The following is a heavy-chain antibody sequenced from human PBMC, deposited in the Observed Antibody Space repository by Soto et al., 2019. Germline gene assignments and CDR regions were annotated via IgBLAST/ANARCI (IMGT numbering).Heavy chain of an antibody. CDR1: GFTFSSYG. Sequence: QVQLVESGGGVVQPGRSLRLSCAASGFTFSSYGMHWVRQAPGKGLEWVAVISYDGSNKYYADSVKGRFTISRDNSKNTLYLQMNSLRAEDTAVYYCAKGSRRLRGISVAGAVFDYWGQGTLVTVSS. J-gene: IGHJ4*02. CDR2: ISYDGSNK. CDR3: AKGSRRLRGISVAGAVFDY. V-gene: IGHV3-30*18. D-gene: IGHD6-19*01.